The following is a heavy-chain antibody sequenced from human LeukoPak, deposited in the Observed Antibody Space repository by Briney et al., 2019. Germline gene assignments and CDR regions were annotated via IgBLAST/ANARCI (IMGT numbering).Heavy chain of an antibody. D-gene: IGHD3-22*01. CDR3: TRPARISMIVGDLGYFHY. J-gene: IGHJ4*02. CDR1: GFTFGDYI. Sequence: GGSLRLSCTASGFTFGDYIMSWFRQAPGKGLEWVGFIRRKAYGGTTEYAASVKGRFTISRDDSKSIAYLQMNSLKTEDTAMYYCTRPARISMIVGDLGYFHYWGQGTLVTVSS. V-gene: IGHV3-49*03. CDR2: IRRKAYGGTT.